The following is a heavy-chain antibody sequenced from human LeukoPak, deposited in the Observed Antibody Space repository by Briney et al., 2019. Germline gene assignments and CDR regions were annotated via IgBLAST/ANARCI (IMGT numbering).Heavy chain of an antibody. J-gene: IGHJ4*02. D-gene: IGHD4-23*01. CDR2: IYSGGST. Sequence: GGSLRLSCAASGFTVSSNYMSWVRQAPGKGLEWVSVIYSGGSTYYADSVKGRFTISRDNSKNTLYLQMNSLRAEDTAVYYCARDLFPPLPTTTVAPPEFDYWGQGTLVTVSS. V-gene: IGHV3-53*01. CDR3: ARDLFPPLPTTTVAPPEFDY. CDR1: GFTVSSNY.